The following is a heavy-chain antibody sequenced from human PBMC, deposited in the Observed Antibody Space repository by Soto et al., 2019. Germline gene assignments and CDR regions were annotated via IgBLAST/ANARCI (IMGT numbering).Heavy chain of an antibody. D-gene: IGHD4-17*01. J-gene: IGHJ6*02. CDR2: IYYSGST. V-gene: IGHV4-39*01. CDR1: GGSISSSSYY. Sequence: QLQLQESGPGLVKPSETLSLTCTVSGGSISSSSYYWGWIRQPPGKGLEWIGSIYYSGSTYYNPSLKPRVTIAVDTSKNPFPPKLSSVTAADTAVYYCARTYGDYPYYYYGMDVWGQGTTVTVSS. CDR3: ARTYGDYPYYYYGMDV.